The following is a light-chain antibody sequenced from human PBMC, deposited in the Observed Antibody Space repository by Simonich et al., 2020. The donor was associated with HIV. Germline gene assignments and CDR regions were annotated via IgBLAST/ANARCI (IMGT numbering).Light chain of an antibody. V-gene: IGKV3-15*01. CDR2: GAS. CDR3: QQYNNWPGT. J-gene: IGKJ4*01. CDR1: QSVSSN. Sequence: EIVLTQSPATLSVSPGERAILSCRSSQSVSSNLACYQQKPGQAPRLLVYGASISATAFPARFSGSGSGTEFTLTISSLQSEDFAVYYCQQYNNWPGTFGGGTKVEIK.